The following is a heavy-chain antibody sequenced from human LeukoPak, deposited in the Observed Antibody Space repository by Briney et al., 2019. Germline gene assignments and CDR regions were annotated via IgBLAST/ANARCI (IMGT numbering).Heavy chain of an antibody. CDR3: ATRGYSSGWYQYYFDY. CDR1: GFTFSSHA. D-gene: IGHD6-19*01. V-gene: IGHV3-23*01. J-gene: IGHJ4*02. CDR2: ISSNGGST. Sequence: GGSLRLSCAASGFTFSSHAMSWVRQAPGKGLEWVSGISSNGGSTDYADSVKGWFTISRDNSKNTLYLQMNSLRAEDAAVYYCATRGYSSGWYQYYFDYWGQGTLVTVSS.